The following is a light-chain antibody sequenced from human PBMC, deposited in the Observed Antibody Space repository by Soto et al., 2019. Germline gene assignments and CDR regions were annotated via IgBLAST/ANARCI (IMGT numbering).Light chain of an antibody. CDR3: QQSYSTPRT. CDR2: SAS. J-gene: IGKJ2*01. Sequence: DIQVTQSPSSLSASVGDRVTITCRASQSIGTYLNWYQQIPGKAPKLLIYSASSLQSGVPSRFSGSGSGTDFTLTISSLQPEDFATYYCQQSYSTPRTFGQGAKLETK. CDR1: QSIGTY. V-gene: IGKV1-39*01.